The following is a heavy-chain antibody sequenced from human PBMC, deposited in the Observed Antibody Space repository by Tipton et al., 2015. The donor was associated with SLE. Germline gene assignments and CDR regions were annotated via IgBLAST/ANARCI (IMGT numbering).Heavy chain of an antibody. Sequence: SLRLSCAASGFSFSSYEMNWVRQAPGKGLEWVSYISSSGSTIYYADSVKGRFTISRDNAKNSLYLQMNSLRAEDTAVYYCARGAYGDYGGVIYYWGQGTLVTVSS. V-gene: IGHV3-48*03. D-gene: IGHD4-17*01. CDR2: ISSSGSTI. J-gene: IGHJ4*02. CDR1: GFSFSSYE. CDR3: ARGAYGDYGGVIYY.